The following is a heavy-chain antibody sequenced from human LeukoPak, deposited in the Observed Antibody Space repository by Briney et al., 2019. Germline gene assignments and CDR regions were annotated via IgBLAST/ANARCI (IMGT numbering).Heavy chain of an antibody. CDR2: ITGSGGET. V-gene: IGHV3-23*01. CDR3: AKGSQYYYDSSGDSNDY. D-gene: IGHD3-22*01. Sequence: PGGSLRLSCAASGFTFSNYAMSWVRHTPGKGLEWVSSITGSGGETHYADSVKGRFTISRDNSKNTLYLQMNSLRAEDTAVYYCAKGSQYYYDSSGDSNDYWGQGTLVTVSS. CDR1: GFTFSNYA. J-gene: IGHJ4*02.